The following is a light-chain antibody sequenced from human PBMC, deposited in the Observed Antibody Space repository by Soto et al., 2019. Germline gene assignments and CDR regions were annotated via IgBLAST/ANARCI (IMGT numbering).Light chain of an antibody. CDR3: GSFAGPVWV. V-gene: IGLV2-8*01. CDR1: SSDIGGYDH. CDR2: EVT. Sequence: QSVLTQPPSASGSPGQSVTISCTGTSSDIGGYDHVSWYRQDPGKAPKVMIYEVTKRPSGVPDRFSASKAGNTASLTVFGLQAEDEANYYCGSFAGPVWVFGGGTKLTVL. J-gene: IGLJ3*02.